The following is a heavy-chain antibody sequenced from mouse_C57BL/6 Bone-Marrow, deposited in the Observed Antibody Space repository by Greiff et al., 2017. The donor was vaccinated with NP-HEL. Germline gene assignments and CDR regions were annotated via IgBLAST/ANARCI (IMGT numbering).Heavy chain of an antibody. Sequence: VKLQQPGAELVKPGASVKLSCKASGYTFTSYWMQWVKQRPGQGLEWIGEIDPSDSYTNYNQKFKGKATLTVDTSSSTAYMQLSSLTSEDSAVYYCARDYGSSWDYFDYWGQGTTLTVSS. CDR1: GYTFTSYW. CDR2: IDPSDSYT. V-gene: IGHV1-50*01. CDR3: ARDYGSSWDYFDY. D-gene: IGHD1-1*01. J-gene: IGHJ2*01.